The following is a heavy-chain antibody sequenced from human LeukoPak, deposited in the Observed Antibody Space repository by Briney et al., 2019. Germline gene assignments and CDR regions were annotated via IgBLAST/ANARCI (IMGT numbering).Heavy chain of an antibody. J-gene: IGHJ5*02. Sequence: ASVKVSRKVSGYTFTDYYMHWVQQAPGKGLEWMGLVDPEDGETIYAEKFQGRVTITADTSTDTAYMELSSLRSEDTAVYYCATGFRTGYNWFDPWGQGTLVTVSS. CDR1: GYTFTDYY. CDR3: ATGFRTGYNWFDP. CDR2: VDPEDGET. D-gene: IGHD1-14*01. V-gene: IGHV1-69-2*01.